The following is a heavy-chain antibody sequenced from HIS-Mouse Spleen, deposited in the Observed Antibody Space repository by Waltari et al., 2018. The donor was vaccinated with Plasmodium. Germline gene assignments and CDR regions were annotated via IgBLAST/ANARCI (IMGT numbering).Heavy chain of an antibody. J-gene: IGHJ2*01. D-gene: IGHD3-10*01. Sequence: QVQLQPWGAGLLKPSETLSLTCAFYGWSFSGSLWSWIRQPPGKGLEWIGEINHSGSTNYNPSLKSRVTISVDTSKNQFSLKLSSVTAADTAVYYCARGRVLGTSSGYFDLWGRGTLVTVSS. V-gene: IGHV4-34*01. CDR3: ARGRVLGTSSGYFDL. CDR1: GWSFSGSL. CDR2: INHSGST.